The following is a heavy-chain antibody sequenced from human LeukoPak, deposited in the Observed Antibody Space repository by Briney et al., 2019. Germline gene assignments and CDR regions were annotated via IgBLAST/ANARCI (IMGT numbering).Heavy chain of an antibody. CDR1: GFTFSSYG. CDR3: AKELSAGTGGGWEGYFDY. D-gene: IGHD6-13*01. Sequence: GGSLRLSCAASGFTFSSYGMHWVRQAPGKGLEWVAVISYDGSNKKYADSVKGRFTISRDNSKSTLYLQMNSLRAEDTAVYYCAKELSAGTGGGWEGYFDYWGQGTLVTVSS. CDR2: ISYDGSNK. J-gene: IGHJ4*02. V-gene: IGHV3-30*18.